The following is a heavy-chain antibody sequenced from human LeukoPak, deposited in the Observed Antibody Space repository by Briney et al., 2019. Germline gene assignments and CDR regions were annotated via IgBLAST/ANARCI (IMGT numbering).Heavy chain of an antibody. J-gene: IGHJ4*02. CDR2: IKQDGSEK. Sequence: GGSLRLSCAASGFTFSSYWMSWVRQAPGKGLEWVANIKQDGSEKYYVDSVKGRFTISGDNAKNSLYLQMNSLRAEDTAVYYCARELLYSSSWYTGVSFDYWGQGTLVTVSS. CDR1: GFTFSSYW. CDR3: ARELLYSSSWYTGVSFDY. V-gene: IGHV3-7*01. D-gene: IGHD6-13*01.